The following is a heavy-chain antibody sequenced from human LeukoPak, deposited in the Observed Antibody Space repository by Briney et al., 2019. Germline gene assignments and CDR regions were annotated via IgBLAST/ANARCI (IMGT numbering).Heavy chain of an antibody. CDR3: ARSEMATTYNWFDP. J-gene: IGHJ5*02. D-gene: IGHD5-24*01. Sequence: SVKVSCKASGYTFTSYGISWVRQAPGQGLEWMGGIIPIFGTANYAQKFQGRVTITADESTSTAYMELSSLRSEDTAVYYCARSEMATTYNWFDPWGQGTLVTVSS. CDR2: IIPIFGTA. V-gene: IGHV1-69*13. CDR1: GYTFTSYG.